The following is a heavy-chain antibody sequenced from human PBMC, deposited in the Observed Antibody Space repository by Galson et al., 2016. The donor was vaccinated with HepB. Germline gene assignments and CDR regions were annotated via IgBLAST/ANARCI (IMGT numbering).Heavy chain of an antibody. V-gene: IGHV2-5*02. CDR2: IYWDDDK. Sequence: PALVKPTQTLTLTCSFSGFSLSTTGAGVGWFRQPPGKALEWLAVIYWDDDKHFSPPLRNRLTITKDTSKNQVVLKMTDMDPVDTATYYCAHSEGYDYIWETYRLNWFDPWGQGALVTVSS. D-gene: IGHD3-16*02. CDR1: GFSLSTTGAG. J-gene: IGHJ5*02. CDR3: AHSEGYDYIWETYRLNWFDP.